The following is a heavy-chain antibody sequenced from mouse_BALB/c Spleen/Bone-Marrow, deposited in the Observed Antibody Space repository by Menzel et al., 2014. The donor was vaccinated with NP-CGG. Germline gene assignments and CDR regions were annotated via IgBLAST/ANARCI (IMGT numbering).Heavy chain of an antibody. J-gene: IGHJ1*01. CDR2: VLTSDKI. Sequence: ESGGRLVTPGTPLTLTCTVSGFSLSNYALSWVRQAPGKGLEWIGLVLTSDKIHYANWAKGRFTISXTSTTVDLEISSPTAEDTATYFCARDRYAGRAGYEYDMYYYGMDLWGPGTLVTVSS. D-gene: IGHD1-1*01. CDR3: ARDRYAGRAGYEYDMYYYGMDL. V-gene: IGHV5-17*03. CDR1: GFSLSNYA.